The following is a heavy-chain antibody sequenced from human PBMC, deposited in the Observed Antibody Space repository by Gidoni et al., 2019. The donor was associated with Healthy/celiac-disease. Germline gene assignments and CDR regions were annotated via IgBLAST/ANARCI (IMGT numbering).Heavy chain of an antibody. V-gene: IGHV4-31*03. CDR3: ARSLLSSTHSIYYYYGMDV. J-gene: IGHJ6*02. CDR1: GGSIRSCGYY. Sequence: QVQLQESGPGLVKPSQTLSLTCTFSGGSIRSCGYYWSWPRQHPGKGLEWIGYIYYSGSTYYNPSLKSRVTISVDTSKNQFSLKLSSVTAADTAVYYCARSLLSSTHSIYYYYGMDVWGQGTTVTVSS. CDR2: IYYSGST. D-gene: IGHD2-2*01.